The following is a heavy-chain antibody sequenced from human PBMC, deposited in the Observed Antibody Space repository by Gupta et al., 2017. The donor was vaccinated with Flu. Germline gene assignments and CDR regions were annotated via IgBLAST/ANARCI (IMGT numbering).Heavy chain of an antibody. J-gene: IGHJ3*01. V-gene: IGHV1-2*02. CDR3: ARARGAKTCSGASGDWFTIAFDL. Sequence: QAPEQRLEWMGWIDPKRGGTKYTQNFQGRVTMTRNTSINTAYMELSSLTSDDTALYSGARARGAKTCSGASGDWFTIAFDLWGQGTLVTVS. CDR2: IDPKRGGT. D-gene: IGHD2-15*01.